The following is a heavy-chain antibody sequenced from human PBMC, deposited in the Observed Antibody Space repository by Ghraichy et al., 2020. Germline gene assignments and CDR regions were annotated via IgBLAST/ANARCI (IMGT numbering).Heavy chain of an antibody. V-gene: IGHV4-59*08. D-gene: IGHD2-2*02. CDR1: GGSISSYY. CDR2: IYYSGST. CDR3: ARLYCSSTSCYNNWYFDL. Sequence: SVTLSLTCTVSGGSISSYYWSWIRQPPGKGLEWIGYIYYSGSTNYNPSLKSRVTISVDTSKNQFSLKLSSVTAADTAVYYCARLYCSSTSCYNNWYFDLWGRGTLVTVSS. J-gene: IGHJ2*01.